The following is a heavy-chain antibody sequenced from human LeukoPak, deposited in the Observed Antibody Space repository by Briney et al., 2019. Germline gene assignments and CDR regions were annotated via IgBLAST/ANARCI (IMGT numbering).Heavy chain of an antibody. CDR2: IRYDGSNK. D-gene: IGHD1-26*01. J-gene: IGHJ4*02. CDR1: GFTFSSYG. Sequence: GGSLRLSCAASGFTFSSYGMHWVRQAPGKGLEWVAFIRYDGSNKYYTDSVKGRFTISRDNSKNTLYLQMNSLRAEDTAVYYCAKDPQKWESYFDYWGQGTLVTVSS. CDR3: AKDPQKWESYFDY. V-gene: IGHV3-30*02.